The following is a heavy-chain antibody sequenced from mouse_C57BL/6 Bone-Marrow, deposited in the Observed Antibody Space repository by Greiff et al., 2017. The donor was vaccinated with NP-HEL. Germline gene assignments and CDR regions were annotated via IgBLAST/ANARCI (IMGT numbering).Heavy chain of an antibody. CDR2: IDPSDSYT. D-gene: IGHD3-1*01. V-gene: IGHV1-69*01. Sequence: VQLQQSGAELVMPGASVKLSCKASGYTFTSYWMHWVKQRPGQGLEWIGEIDPSDSYTNYNQKFKGKSTLTVDKSSSTAYMQLSSLTSEDSAVYYCARSGLFAYGGQGTLVTVSA. J-gene: IGHJ3*01. CDR3: ARSGLFAY. CDR1: GYTFTSYW.